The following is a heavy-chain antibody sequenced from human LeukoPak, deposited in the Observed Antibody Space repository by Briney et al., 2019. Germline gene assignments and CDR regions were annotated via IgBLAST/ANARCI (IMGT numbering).Heavy chain of an antibody. CDR3: ARDVRDDYGVGIDY. V-gene: IGHV3-33*01. CDR1: GFTFSSYG. CDR2: IWYDGSK. J-gene: IGHJ4*02. Sequence: PGGSLRLSRAASGFTFSSYGMHWVRQAPGKGLEWVAVIWYDGSKSYADSVKGRFTISRDNSKNTLYLQMNSLRAEDTAVYYCARDVRDDYGVGIDYWGQGTLVTVSS. D-gene: IGHD4-17*01.